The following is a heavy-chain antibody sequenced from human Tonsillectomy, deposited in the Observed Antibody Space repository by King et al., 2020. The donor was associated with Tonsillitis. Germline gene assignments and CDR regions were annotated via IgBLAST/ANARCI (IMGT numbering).Heavy chain of an antibody. Sequence: QLQESGPGLVKPSETLSLTCTVSGGSISSSTYYWGWIRQPPGKGLEWIGSMYYSGNTYNNPSLKSRVTMSVDTSKNQFSLKLSSVTAADTAVYYCAILADSSGYYNDDAFDIWGQGTMVTVSS. V-gene: IGHV4-39*07. CDR3: AILADSSGYYNDDAFDI. CDR2: MYYSGNT. D-gene: IGHD3-22*01. CDR1: GGSISSSTYY. J-gene: IGHJ3*02.